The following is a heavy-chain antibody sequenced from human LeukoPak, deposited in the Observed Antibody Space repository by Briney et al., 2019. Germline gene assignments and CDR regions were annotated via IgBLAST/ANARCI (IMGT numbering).Heavy chain of an antibody. CDR1: GYTFTGYY. CDR3: ARSMDRGTMVRGVEKYYFDY. Sequence: ASVKVSCKASGYTFTGYYMHWVRQAPGQWLEWMGIINPRGGSTTYAQKFQGRVSMTRDTSTSTVYMELSSLRSEDTAVYYCARSMDRGTMVRGVEKYYFDYWGQGTLVTVSS. J-gene: IGHJ4*02. V-gene: IGHV1-46*01. CDR2: INPRGGST. D-gene: IGHD3-10*01.